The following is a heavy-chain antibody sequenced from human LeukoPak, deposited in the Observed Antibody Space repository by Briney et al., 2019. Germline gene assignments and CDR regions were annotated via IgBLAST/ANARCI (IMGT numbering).Heavy chain of an antibody. CDR2: INPSGGST. CDR1: GYTFTSYY. D-gene: IGHD3-10*01. CDR3: AREAYGSGSYLRNAFDI. Sequence: EASVKVSCKASGYTFTSYYMHWVRQAPGQGLEWMGIINPSGGSTSYAQKFQGRVTMTRDMSTSTVYMELSSLRSEDTAVYYCAREAYGSGSYLRNAFDIWGQGTMVTVSS. V-gene: IGHV1-46*01. J-gene: IGHJ3*02.